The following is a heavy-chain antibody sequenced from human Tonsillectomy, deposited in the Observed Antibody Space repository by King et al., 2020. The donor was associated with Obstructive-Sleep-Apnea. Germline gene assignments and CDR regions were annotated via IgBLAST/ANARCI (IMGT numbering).Heavy chain of an antibody. V-gene: IGHV6-1*01. J-gene: IGHJ3*01. CDR2: TYYRSKWYN. CDR1: GDSVSRNSAA. Sequence: VQLPQSGPGLVKPSQTLSLTCAISGDSVSRNSAAWTWIRQSPSRGLEWLGRTYYRSKWYNDFAVSVLGRITINPDTSKNQFSLHLNSVTPEETAVYYCARDLGDDTFDVWGQGTMVTVSS. CDR3: ARDLGDDTFDV. D-gene: IGHD3-10*01.